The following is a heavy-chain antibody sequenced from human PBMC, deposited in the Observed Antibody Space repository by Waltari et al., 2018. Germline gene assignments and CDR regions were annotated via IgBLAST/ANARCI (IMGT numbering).Heavy chain of an antibody. V-gene: IGHV1-69*04. J-gene: IGHJ6*02. CDR1: AGTSNTYA. CDR3: ARGPRGMDF. CDR2: IIPFGGIT. Sequence: QVQLVQSGAEVKKPGSSVKVSCKASAGTSNTYALSGVRQAPGQGLEWMGRIIPFGGITNYAQKFQARLTITAEKSTNTVYRELSSLRSEDSAVYFCARGPRGMDFWGQGTTVTVSS.